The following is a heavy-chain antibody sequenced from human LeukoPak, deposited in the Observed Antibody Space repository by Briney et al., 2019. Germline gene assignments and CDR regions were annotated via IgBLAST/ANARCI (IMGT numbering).Heavy chain of an antibody. CDR1: GFTFKNYA. J-gene: IGHJ6*02. CDR2: IRASDGST. CDR3: AKVRATWAYGMDV. V-gene: IGHV3-23*01. Sequence: PGGSLRLSCAASGFTFKNYAMSWVRQAPGKGLEWVSLIRASDGSTYYADSVTGRFTISRGNSKNTLYLHMNSLRAEDTALYYCAKVRATWAYGMDVWGPGAPVTVSS. D-gene: IGHD3-10*01.